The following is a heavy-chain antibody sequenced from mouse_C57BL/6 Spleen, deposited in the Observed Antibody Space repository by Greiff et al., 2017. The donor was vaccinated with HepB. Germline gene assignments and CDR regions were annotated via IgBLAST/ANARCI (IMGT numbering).Heavy chain of an antibody. CDR1: GYSITSGYY. J-gene: IGHJ2*01. Sequence: DVQLQESGPGLVKPSQSLSLTCSVTGYSITSGYYWNWIRQFPGNKLEWMGYISYDGSNNYNPSLKNRISITLDTSKNQFFLKLNSVTTEDTATYHSARGDAPYSFDYWGQGTPLTVSS. V-gene: IGHV3-6*01. CDR3: ARGDAPYSFDY. CDR2: ISYDGSN.